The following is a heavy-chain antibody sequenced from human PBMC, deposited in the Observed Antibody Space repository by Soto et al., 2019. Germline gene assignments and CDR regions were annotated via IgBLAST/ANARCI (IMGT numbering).Heavy chain of an antibody. J-gene: IGHJ3*02. CDR1: GFTFSSYE. CDR2: ISSSGSTI. D-gene: IGHD5-12*01. V-gene: IGHV3-48*03. CDR3: ARDLERSSGFAFDI. Sequence: GGSLRLSCAASGFTFSSYEMNWVRRAPGKGLEWVSYISSSGSTIYYANSVKGRFTISRDNAKNSLYLQMNSLRAEDTAVYYCARDLERSSGFAFDIWGQGTMVTVSS.